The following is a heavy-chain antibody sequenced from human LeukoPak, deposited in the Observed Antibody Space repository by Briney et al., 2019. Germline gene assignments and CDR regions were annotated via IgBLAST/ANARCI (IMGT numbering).Heavy chain of an antibody. CDR1: GFTFSNYA. J-gene: IGHJ4*02. CDR2: IRYDGSNK. CDR3: ARITMVRGVIVSGYFDY. V-gene: IGHV3-30*02. D-gene: IGHD3-10*01. Sequence: GGSLRLSCAASGFTFSNYAMHWVRQAPGKGLEWVAFIRYDGSNKYFADSVKGRFTISRDDSKNTLYLQMNSLRAEDTAVYYCARITMVRGVIVSGYFDYWGQGTLVTVSS.